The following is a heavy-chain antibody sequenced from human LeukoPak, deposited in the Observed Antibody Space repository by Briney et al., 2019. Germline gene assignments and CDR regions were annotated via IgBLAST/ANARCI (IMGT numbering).Heavy chain of an antibody. CDR3: ARDVGGKWGFDL. CDR1: RYTFTSYD. V-gene: IGHV1-69*06. D-gene: IGHD1-26*01. Sequence: ASVKVSCKASRYTFTSYDMSWVRQAPGQGLEWMGGINPIFGTTNYAQNFQGRVTITADKSTTTAYMELSSLRFEDTAVYYCARDVGGKWGFDLWGQGTMVAVSS. CDR2: INPIFGTT. J-gene: IGHJ3*01.